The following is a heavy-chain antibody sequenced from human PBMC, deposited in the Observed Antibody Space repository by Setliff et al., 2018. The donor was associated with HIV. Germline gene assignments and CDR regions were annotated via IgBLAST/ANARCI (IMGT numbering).Heavy chain of an antibody. CDR1: GFTFSIYD. CDR2: ISVDNTTI. Sequence: GGSLRLSCAASGFTFSIYDMNWVRQAPGKGLEWVSSISVDNTTIYYADSVKGRFTISRDSAKNSLYLEMNSLGAEDTAVYYCATDLAGGDDYWGQGTLVPSPQ. J-gene: IGHJ4*02. D-gene: IGHD6-19*01. V-gene: IGHV3-48*03. CDR3: ATDLAGGDDY.